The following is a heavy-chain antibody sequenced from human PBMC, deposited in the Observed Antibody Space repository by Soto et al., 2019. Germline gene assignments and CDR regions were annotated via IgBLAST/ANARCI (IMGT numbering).Heavy chain of an antibody. CDR1: GFTFSNAW. CDR2: IKSKTDGGTT. J-gene: IGHJ4*02. Sequence: EVQLVESGGGLVKPGGSLRLSCAASGFTFSNAWMNWVRQAPGKGLEWVGRIKSKTDGGTTDYAAPVKGRFTISRDDSKNTLKLQMNSLKTEYTAVYYCTTDGGPRDDTAMVTTSWCGYWGQGTLVTVSS. CDR3: TTDGGPRDDTAMVTTSWCGY. D-gene: IGHD5-18*01. V-gene: IGHV3-15*07.